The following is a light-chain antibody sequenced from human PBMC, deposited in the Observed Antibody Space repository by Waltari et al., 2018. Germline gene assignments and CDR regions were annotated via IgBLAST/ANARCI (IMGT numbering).Light chain of an antibody. Sequence: QSALTQTASVSGSPGQSITISCTGTRSDVGTYDVVSGYQQSPGKAPKPIIYEVNKWPTGIAHPCSGAKSDDAASLTISGLKADDEATYYCCSFAGGDAWVFGGGTQVTVL. CDR1: RSDVGTYDV. CDR3: CSFAGGDAWV. CDR2: EVN. J-gene: IGLJ3*02. V-gene: IGLV2-23*02.